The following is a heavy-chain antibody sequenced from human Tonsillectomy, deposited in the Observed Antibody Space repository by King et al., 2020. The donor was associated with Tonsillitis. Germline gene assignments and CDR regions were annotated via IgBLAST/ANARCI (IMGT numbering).Heavy chain of an antibody. CDR2: TYYRSEWYN. Sequence: VQLQQSGPGLVKPSQTLSLTCPISGDSVSSNSATWNWIRQSPSRGLEWLGRTYYRSEWYNDYAVSVKSRITINPDTSKNHFSLHLNSVTPEDTAVYYCASSGGGKWLAHDAFDFWGQGTMVTVSS. CDR1: GDSVSSNSAT. D-gene: IGHD6-19*01. V-gene: IGHV6-1*01. CDR3: ASSGGGKWLAHDAFDF. J-gene: IGHJ3*01.